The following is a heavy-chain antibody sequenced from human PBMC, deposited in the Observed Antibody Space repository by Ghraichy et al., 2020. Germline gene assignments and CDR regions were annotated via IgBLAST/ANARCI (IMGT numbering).Heavy chain of an antibody. CDR3: ARARYITIFGVVIIGEFDY. Sequence: SVKVSCKASGGTFSSYAISWVRQAPGQGLEWMGGIIPIFGTANYAQKFQGRVTITADKSTSTAYMELSSLRSEDTAVYYCARARYITIFGVVIIGEFDYWGQGTLVTVSS. V-gene: IGHV1-69*06. J-gene: IGHJ4*02. CDR2: IIPIFGTA. CDR1: GGTFSSYA. D-gene: IGHD3-3*01.